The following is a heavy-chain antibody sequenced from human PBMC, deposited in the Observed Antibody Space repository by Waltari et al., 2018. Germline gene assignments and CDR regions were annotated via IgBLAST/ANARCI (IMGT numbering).Heavy chain of an antibody. CDR2: IWYDGSNK. V-gene: IGHV3-30*18. Sequence: QVQLVESGGGVVQPGRSLRLSCAASGFTFSSYGMHWVRQAPGKGLEWVAVIWYDGSNKYYADSGKGRFTISRDNSKNTLYLQMNSLRAEDTAMYYCAKVRTGTTGRDAFDIWGQGTMVTVSS. CDR3: AKVRTGTTGRDAFDI. D-gene: IGHD1-7*01. J-gene: IGHJ3*02. CDR1: GFTFSSYG.